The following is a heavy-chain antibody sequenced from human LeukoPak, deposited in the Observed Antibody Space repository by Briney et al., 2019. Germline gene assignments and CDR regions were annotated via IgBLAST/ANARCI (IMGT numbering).Heavy chain of an antibody. D-gene: IGHD4-23*01. J-gene: IGHJ4*02. CDR3: ARDDYGGAHF. Sequence: PGGSLRLSCAASGFTFSSYSMNWVRQAPGKGLEWVSYISSSSSTIYYADSVKGRFTASRDNANNSLYLQMTSLRAEDTGVYYCARDDYGGAHFWGQGSLVIVSS. V-gene: IGHV3-48*04. CDR2: ISSSSSTI. CDR1: GFTFSSYS.